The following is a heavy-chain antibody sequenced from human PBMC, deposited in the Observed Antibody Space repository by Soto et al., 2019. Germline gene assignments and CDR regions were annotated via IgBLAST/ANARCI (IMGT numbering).Heavy chain of an antibody. Sequence: QVQLVESGGGVVQPGRSLRLSCAVSGFTVSTYGMHWVRQAPGKGLQWVAVISRDGGTKYYADSVKGRFTISRDNSRNTLFLEMNSLRSDDVAVYYCTGDVASGYWGQGTLVTVSS. CDR2: ISRDGGTK. CDR1: GFTVSTYG. D-gene: IGHD2-8*02. J-gene: IGHJ4*02. CDR3: TGDVASGY. V-gene: IGHV3-30*03.